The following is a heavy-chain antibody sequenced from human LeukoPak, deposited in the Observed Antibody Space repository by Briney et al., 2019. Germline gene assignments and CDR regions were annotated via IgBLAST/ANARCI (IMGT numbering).Heavy chain of an antibody. D-gene: IGHD3-10*01. CDR3: ARGGYGSGKTSPFDAFDI. J-gene: IGHJ3*02. CDR2: ISSSGSTI. V-gene: IGHV3-48*04. Sequence: GGSLRLSCAASGFTFSSYAMSWVRQAPGKGLEWVSYISSSGSTIYYADSVKGRFTISRDNAKNSLYLQMNSLRAEDTAVYYCARGGYGSGKTSPFDAFDIWGQGTMVTVSS. CDR1: GFTFSSYA.